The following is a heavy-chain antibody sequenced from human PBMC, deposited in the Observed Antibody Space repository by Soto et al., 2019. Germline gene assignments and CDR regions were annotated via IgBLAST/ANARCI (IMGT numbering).Heavy chain of an antibody. J-gene: IGHJ5*02. CDR1: GFSHSNAGLG. Sequence: QVTVKESGPVLVKPTENLTLTCTVSGFSHSNAGLGVSWIRQPPRKALEWLAHIFSNDEKSYSTSLKSRRTLSKDTSKSQVVLTMTNMDPVDTATYYCESTYSTSWYWFDPWGQGTLVTVSS. D-gene: IGHD6-13*01. V-gene: IGHV2-26*04. CDR2: IFSNDEK. CDR3: ESTYSTSWYWFDP.